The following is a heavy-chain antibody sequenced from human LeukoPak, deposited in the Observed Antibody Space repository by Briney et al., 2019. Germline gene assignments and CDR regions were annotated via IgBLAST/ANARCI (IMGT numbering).Heavy chain of an antibody. V-gene: IGHV1-3*01. CDR2: INAGNGNT. Sequence: ASVKVSCKASGYTFTSYAMHWVRQAPGQRLEWMGWINAGNGNTKYSQKFQGRVTITRDTSASTAYMELSSLRSEDTAVYYCARNIHYGDYYFDYWGPGTLVTVSS. CDR3: ARNIHYGDYYFDY. D-gene: IGHD4-17*01. CDR1: GYTFTSYA. J-gene: IGHJ4*02.